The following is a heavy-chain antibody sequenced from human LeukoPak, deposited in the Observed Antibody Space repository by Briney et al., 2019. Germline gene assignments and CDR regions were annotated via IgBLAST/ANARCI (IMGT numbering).Heavy chain of an antibody. Sequence: SVKVSCKASGGTFSSYAISWVRQAPGQGLEWMGRIIPIFGIANYAQKFQGRVTITADKSTSTAYMELSSLRSADTAVYYCARAPPYYYDSSGSPLGGMDVWGQGTTVTVSS. CDR2: IIPIFGIA. J-gene: IGHJ6*02. CDR1: GGTFSSYA. D-gene: IGHD3-22*01. V-gene: IGHV1-69*04. CDR3: ARAPPYYYDSSGSPLGGMDV.